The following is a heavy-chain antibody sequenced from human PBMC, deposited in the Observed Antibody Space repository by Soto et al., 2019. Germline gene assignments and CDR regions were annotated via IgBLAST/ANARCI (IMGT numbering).Heavy chain of an antibody. CDR2: ISSSSSYI. V-gene: IGHV3-21*01. CDR1: GFTFSSYS. J-gene: IGHJ3*02. Sequence: GGSLRLSCAASGFTFSSYSMNWVRQAPGKGLEWVSSISSSSSYIYYADSVKGRFTISRDNAKNSLYLQMNSLRAEDTAVYYCARDRVFAAAGINAFDIWGQGTMVTVSS. D-gene: IGHD6-13*01. CDR3: ARDRVFAAAGINAFDI.